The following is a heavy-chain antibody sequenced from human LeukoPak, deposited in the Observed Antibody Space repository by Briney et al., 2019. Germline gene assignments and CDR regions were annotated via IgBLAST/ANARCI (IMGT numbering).Heavy chain of an antibody. V-gene: IGHV3-21*01. Sequence: PGGSLRLSCAASGFTFSSYNMNWVRQAPGKGLEWVSSISSSSTYIYYADSVKGRFTNSRDNAKNSLYLQMNSLRAGDTAVYYCASTSSKQTGVTWYYYYMDVWGKGTTVTVSS. D-gene: IGHD4-23*01. CDR3: ASTSSKQTGVTWYYYYMDV. CDR1: GFTFSSYN. J-gene: IGHJ6*03. CDR2: ISSSSTYI.